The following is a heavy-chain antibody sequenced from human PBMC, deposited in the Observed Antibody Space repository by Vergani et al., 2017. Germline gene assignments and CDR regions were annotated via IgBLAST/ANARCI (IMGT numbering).Heavy chain of an antibody. J-gene: IGHJ4*02. Sequence: QVQLVESGGNVVQSGTSLRLSCAASGFSFGSYGMHWVRQSLGKGLEWVAVIWYDGSNKYYADSVKGRFTISKDISKNTLYLQMNSLRGDDTAVYYCARETRYTPSSLDYWGQGTLVTVSS. V-gene: IGHV3-33*08. D-gene: IGHD2-2*02. CDR1: GFSFGSYG. CDR3: ARETRYTPSSLDY. CDR2: IWYDGSNK.